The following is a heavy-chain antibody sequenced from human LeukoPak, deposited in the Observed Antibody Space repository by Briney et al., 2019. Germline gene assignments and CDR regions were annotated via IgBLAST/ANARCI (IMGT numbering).Heavy chain of an antibody. CDR2: INPNSGGT. Sequence: SVKVSCTASGYTFTGYYMHWVRQAPGQGLEWMGWINPNSGGTNYAQKFQGRVTMTRDTSISTAYMELSRLRSDDTAVYYCARPRGTWIPLWLFDYWGQGTLVTVSS. CDR3: ARPRGTWIPLWLFDY. J-gene: IGHJ4*02. D-gene: IGHD5-18*01. CDR1: GYTFTGYY. V-gene: IGHV1-2*02.